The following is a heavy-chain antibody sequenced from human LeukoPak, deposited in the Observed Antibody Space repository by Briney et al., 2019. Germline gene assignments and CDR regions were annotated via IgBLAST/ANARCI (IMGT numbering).Heavy chain of an antibody. D-gene: IGHD6-6*01. Sequence: PGGSLRLSCAASGFTFSSYAMSWVRQAPGKGLEGVSAISGSGGSTYYADSVKGRFTISRDNSKNTLYLQMNSLRAEDTAVYYCAKARSMGMVAARPRGYFDYWGQGTLVTVSS. J-gene: IGHJ4*02. CDR2: ISGSGGST. CDR3: AKARSMGMVAARPRGYFDY. CDR1: GFTFSSYA. V-gene: IGHV3-23*01.